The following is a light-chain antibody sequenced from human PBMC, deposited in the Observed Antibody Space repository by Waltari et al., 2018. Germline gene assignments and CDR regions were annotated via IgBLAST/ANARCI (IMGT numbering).Light chain of an antibody. V-gene: IGKV3-20*01. J-gene: IGKJ1*01. CDR1: QSVRRT. Sequence: EIVLTQSPGTLSLSPGERATLSCRASQSVRRTLAWYQQKPGQAPRLLIYDASSRATGIPDRCSGSGSGTDFSLTITRLEPEDFAVYYCQHYVSLPVTFGQGTKVEIK. CDR3: QHYVSLPVT. CDR2: DAS.